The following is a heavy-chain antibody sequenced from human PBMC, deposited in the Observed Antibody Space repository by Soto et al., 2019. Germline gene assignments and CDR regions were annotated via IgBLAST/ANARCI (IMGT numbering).Heavy chain of an antibody. D-gene: IGHD3-22*01. CDR3: ARDRITMIVVGPDAFDI. V-gene: IGHV1-18*04. Sequence: QVQLVQSGAEVKKPGASVKVSCKASGYTFTSYGISWVRQAPGQGLEWMVWISAYNGNTNYAQKLQGRVTMTTDTSTSTAYMELRSLRSDDTAVYYCARDRITMIVVGPDAFDIWGQGTMVTVSS. J-gene: IGHJ3*02. CDR1: GYTFTSYG. CDR2: ISAYNGNT.